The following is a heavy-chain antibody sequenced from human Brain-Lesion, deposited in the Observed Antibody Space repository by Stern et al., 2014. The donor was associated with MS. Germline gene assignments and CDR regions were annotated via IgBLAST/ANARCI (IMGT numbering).Heavy chain of an antibody. Sequence: QVQLEESGAEVKKPGASVKVSCKASGYTFTGYYMHWVRQAPGQGLEWMGWINPHSGGTNYAQKFQGWVTMTRDTSINTAYMELSRLRSDDTAVYYCATYYYDITGYNDFWGQGTLVTVSS. CDR1: GYTFTGYY. CDR2: INPHSGGT. J-gene: IGHJ4*02. D-gene: IGHD3-22*01. V-gene: IGHV1-2*04. CDR3: ATYYYDITGYNDF.